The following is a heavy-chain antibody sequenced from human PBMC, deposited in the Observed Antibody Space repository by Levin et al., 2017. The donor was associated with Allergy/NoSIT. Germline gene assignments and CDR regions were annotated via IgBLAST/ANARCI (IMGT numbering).Heavy chain of an antibody. J-gene: IGHJ6*02. CDR3: ARVNYSGTSRAYSYYLGMDV. Sequence: GESLKISCAASGFTFSSYAMHWVRQAPGKGLEWVAVISYDGSNKYYADSVKGRFTISRDNSKNTLYLQMNSLRAEDTAVYYCARVNYSGTSRAYSYYLGMDVWGQGTTVTVSS. D-gene: IGHD1-26*01. V-gene: IGHV3-30-3*01. CDR2: ISYDGSNK. CDR1: GFTFSSYA.